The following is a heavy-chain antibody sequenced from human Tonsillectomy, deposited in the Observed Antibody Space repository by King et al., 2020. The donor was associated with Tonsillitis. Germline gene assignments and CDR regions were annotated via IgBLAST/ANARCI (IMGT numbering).Heavy chain of an antibody. Sequence: QLQESGPGLVKPSEPLSLTCTVSGDSISSTSYYWGWIRQPPGKGLEWIGSIHYSGSTCYNPSLKSGVTISVDTSKNHFSLKLSSVTAADTAVYYCARGTFIAVPDSFDYWGQGTLVTVSS. J-gene: IGHJ4*02. V-gene: IGHV4-39*02. CDR2: IHYSGST. CDR3: ARGTFIAVPDSFDY. D-gene: IGHD6-19*01. CDR1: GDSISSTSYY.